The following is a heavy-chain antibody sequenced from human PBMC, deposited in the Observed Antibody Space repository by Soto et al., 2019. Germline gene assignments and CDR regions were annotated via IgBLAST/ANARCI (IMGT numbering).Heavy chain of an antibody. J-gene: IGHJ4*02. CDR3: AKRIGYSSGRFDY. Sequence: GGSLRLSCAASGFTFGHFSLNWVRQAPGKGLEWVSYISAITSPTYYADSVKGRFTISRDYSKNTLYLQMNSLRAEDTAVYYCAKRIGYSSGRFDYWGQGTLVTVSS. CDR2: ISAITSPT. CDR1: GFTFGHFS. V-gene: IGHV3-48*01. D-gene: IGHD6-19*01.